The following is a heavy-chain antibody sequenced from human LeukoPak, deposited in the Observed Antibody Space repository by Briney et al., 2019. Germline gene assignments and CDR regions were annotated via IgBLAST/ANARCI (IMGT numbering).Heavy chain of an antibody. CDR3: ARVSRLVVPAASAFDY. V-gene: IGHV4-34*01. J-gene: IGHJ4*02. Sequence: SETLSLTCAVYGGSFSGYYWSWIRQPPGKGLEWIGEINHSGSTNYNPSLKNRVTISVDTSKNQFSLKLSSVTAADTAVYYCARVSRLVVPAASAFDYWGQGTLVTVSS. CDR1: GGSFSGYY. CDR2: INHSGST. D-gene: IGHD2-2*01.